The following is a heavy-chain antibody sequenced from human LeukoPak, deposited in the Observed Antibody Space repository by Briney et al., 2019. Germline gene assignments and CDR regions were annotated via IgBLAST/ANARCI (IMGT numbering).Heavy chain of an antibody. Sequence: ASVEVSCKASGYTFTSHGISWVRQAPGQGLEWMAWISVYNGNTNYAQKFQGRVTMTTDTSTNTVYMELRSLRSDDTAVYYCARGYYYDSSGLYYYGMDVWGQGTTVTVSS. CDR1: GYTFTSHG. D-gene: IGHD3-22*01. J-gene: IGHJ6*02. V-gene: IGHV1-18*01. CDR3: ARGYYYDSSGLYYYGMDV. CDR2: ISVYNGNT.